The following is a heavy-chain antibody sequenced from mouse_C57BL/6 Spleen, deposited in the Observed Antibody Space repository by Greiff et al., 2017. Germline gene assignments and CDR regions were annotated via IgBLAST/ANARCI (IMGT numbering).Heavy chain of an antibody. CDR2: IDPEDGDT. D-gene: IGHD2-1*01. Sequence: VQLQQSGAELVRPGASVTLSCTASGFNIKDYYMHWVKQRPEQGLEWIGRIDPEDGDTAYAPKFQGKATMTADKSSNTAYLQLSSLTSEDTAVYYCTTGGNPYYAMDYWGQGTSVTVSS. CDR1: GFNIKDYY. J-gene: IGHJ4*01. V-gene: IGHV14-1*01. CDR3: TTGGNPYYAMDY.